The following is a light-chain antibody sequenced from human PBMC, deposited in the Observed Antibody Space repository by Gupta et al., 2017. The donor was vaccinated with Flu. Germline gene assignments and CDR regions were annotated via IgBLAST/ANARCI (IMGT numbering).Light chain of an antibody. Sequence: QSALTQPASVSASPGQSITISCTGTSSDVGSYNLVSWYQQHQGKAPKLMIYEGSKRPSGVSNRVSGSKSGNTASLTLSGLQADDEADYYCCSYAGSWVFGGGTKLTVL. CDR2: EGS. CDR1: SSDVGSYNL. CDR3: CSYAGSWV. V-gene: IGLV2-23*01. J-gene: IGLJ3*02.